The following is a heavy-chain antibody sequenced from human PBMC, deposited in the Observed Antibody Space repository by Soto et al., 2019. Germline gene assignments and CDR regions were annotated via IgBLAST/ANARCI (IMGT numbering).Heavy chain of an antibody. CDR3: ARDGDRYDSSGYYY. D-gene: IGHD3-22*01. J-gene: IGHJ4*02. V-gene: IGHV4-59*02. Sequence: SETLSLTCTVSGGSVSNYYWSWIRQPPGKGLEWIGYMYHSGSTNYNPSLKRRVTISVDTSKNQFSLKLSSVTAADTAVYYCARDGDRYDSSGYYYWGQGTLVTVSS. CDR2: MYHSGST. CDR1: GGSVSNYY.